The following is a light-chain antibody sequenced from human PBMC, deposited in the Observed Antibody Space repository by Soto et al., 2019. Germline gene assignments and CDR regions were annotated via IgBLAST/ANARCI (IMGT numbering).Light chain of an antibody. V-gene: IGKV3-15*01. CDR3: QQYNNWPLS. Sequence: EIVMTQSPATLSVSPGDRATLSCRASQSVSSNLAWYQQKPGQAPRLLIYGASTRATGVPARFSGSESGTEFTLTISGLQSEDFAVYYCQQYNNWPLSFGGGTKVEIK. J-gene: IGKJ4*01. CDR1: QSVSSN. CDR2: GAS.